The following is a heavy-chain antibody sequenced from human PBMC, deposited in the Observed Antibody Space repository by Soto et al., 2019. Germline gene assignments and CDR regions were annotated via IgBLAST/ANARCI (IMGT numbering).Heavy chain of an antibody. CDR1: GFTFSSYG. V-gene: IGHV3-33*01. D-gene: IGHD1-7*01. Sequence: PGGSLRLSCAASGFTFSSYGMHWVRQAPGKGLEWVAVIWYDGSNKYYADSVKGRFTISRDNSENTLYLQMNSLRAEDTAVYYCARGVRRDNWNSVYYMDVWGKGTTVTVSS. CDR3: ARGVRRDNWNSVYYMDV. CDR2: IWYDGSNK. J-gene: IGHJ6*03.